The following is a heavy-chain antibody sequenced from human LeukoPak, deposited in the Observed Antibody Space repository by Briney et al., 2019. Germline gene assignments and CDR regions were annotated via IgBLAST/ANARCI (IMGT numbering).Heavy chain of an antibody. CDR3: ARDIDKKKRGLGY. CDR1: GYTFTGCY. Sequence: ASVKVSCKASGYTFTGCYMHWVRQAPGQGLEWMGWINPNSGGTNYAQKFQGRVTMTRDTSISTAYMELSRLRSDDTAVYHCARDIDKKKRGLGYWGQGTLVTVSS. D-gene: IGHD3-10*01. J-gene: IGHJ4*02. CDR2: INPNSGGT. V-gene: IGHV1-2*02.